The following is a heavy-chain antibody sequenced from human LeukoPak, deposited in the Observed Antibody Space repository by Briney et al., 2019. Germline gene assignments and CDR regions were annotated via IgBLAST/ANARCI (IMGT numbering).Heavy chain of an antibody. D-gene: IGHD3-10*01. J-gene: IGHJ4*02. Sequence: GASVKVSCKASGYTFTGHCMHWVRQAPGQGLEWMGWINPNSGDTNYAQKFQGRVTMTKATSISTAYMELGRLSFDDTAVYYCAREAVIRGIIITNFDYWGQGTLVTVSS. CDR1: GYTFTGHC. V-gene: IGHV1-2*02. CDR3: AREAVIRGIIITNFDY. CDR2: INPNSGDT.